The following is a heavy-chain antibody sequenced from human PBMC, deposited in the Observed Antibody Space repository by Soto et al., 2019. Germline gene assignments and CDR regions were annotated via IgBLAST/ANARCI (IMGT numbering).Heavy chain of an antibody. V-gene: IGHV4-61*01. CDR2: IYYSGST. D-gene: IGHD3-3*01. Sequence: SETLSLTCTVSGGSVSSGSYYWSWIRQPPGKGLEWIGYIYYSGSTNYNPSLKSRVTISVDTSKNQFSLKLSSVTAADTAVYYCVRDFRSGTYSQYNWFDPWGQGTLVTVSS. CDR3: VRDFRSGTYSQYNWFDP. J-gene: IGHJ5*02. CDR1: GGSVSSGSYY.